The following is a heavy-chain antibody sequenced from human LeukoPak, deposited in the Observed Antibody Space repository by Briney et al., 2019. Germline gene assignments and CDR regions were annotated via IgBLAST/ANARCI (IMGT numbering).Heavy chain of an antibody. Sequence: GGSLRLSCVASGFSFRSYGMHWVRQAPGKGLEWVAVISYDGNNQYYADSVKGRFTISRENSKNTLYLQMNSLRAEDTAVYYCSKDGSTVISHYYGMDVWGQGTTVTVSS. J-gene: IGHJ6*02. CDR2: ISYDGNNQ. CDR3: SKDGSTVISHYYGMDV. CDR1: GFSFRSYG. V-gene: IGHV3-30*18. D-gene: IGHD4-17*01.